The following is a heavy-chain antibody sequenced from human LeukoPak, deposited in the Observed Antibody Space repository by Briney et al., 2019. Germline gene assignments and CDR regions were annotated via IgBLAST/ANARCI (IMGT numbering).Heavy chain of an antibody. CDR2: FFYTGNT. D-gene: IGHD6-19*01. J-gene: IGHJ5*02. CDR1: GGSISSGSYS. CDR3: ARCQARLSWFDP. Sequence: SETLSLTCAVSGGSISSGSYSWGWIQQPPGKGLEWIGYFFYTGNTYYHASLKSRVTISVDTSKNQFSLKVSSVTAADTAVYYCARCQARLSWFDPWGQGTLVPVSS. V-gene: IGHV4-30-4*07.